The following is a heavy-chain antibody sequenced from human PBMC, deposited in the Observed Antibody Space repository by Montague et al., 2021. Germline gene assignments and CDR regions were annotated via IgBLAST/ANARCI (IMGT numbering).Heavy chain of an antibody. J-gene: IGHJ4*01. CDR2: MRSSGSP. Sequence: SETLSLTCSVSGGFVNGYDWSWIRQPPGKGLEWIGYMRSSGSPNYNPSFKSRLAISIDRSRNQFSLELSFVTAADTAIYFCGRDYWGSIDYWGHGILVTGSS. CDR1: GGFVNGYD. CDR3: GRDYWGSIDY. D-gene: IGHD7-27*01. V-gene: IGHV4-59*02.